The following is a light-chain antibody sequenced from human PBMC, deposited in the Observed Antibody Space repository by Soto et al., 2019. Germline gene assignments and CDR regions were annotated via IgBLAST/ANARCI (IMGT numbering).Light chain of an antibody. CDR1: QSVLYSSNNKNY. CDR3: QQYDSTPWS. CDR2: WAS. Sequence: DIVMTQSPDSLAVSLGERANINCKSSQSVLYSSNNKNYLAWYQQKPGQPPKLLIYWASTRESGVPDRFSGRGSGTDFTLAISSLQAEDVAVYYCQQYDSTPWSFGQGTKVEIK. V-gene: IGKV4-1*01. J-gene: IGKJ1*01.